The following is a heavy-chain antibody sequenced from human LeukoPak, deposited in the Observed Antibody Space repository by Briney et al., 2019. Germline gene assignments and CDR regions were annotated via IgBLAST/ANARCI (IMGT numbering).Heavy chain of an antibody. CDR2: LKQDGTVK. CDR3: ARIGYSSSSFDY. CDR1: GFTFTTYW. J-gene: IGHJ4*02. Sequence: GGSLRLSCVASGFTFTTYWMSWVRQAPGKGLEWVANLKQDGTVKYYVDSVKGRFTISRDNARNSLYLQMSSLRVEDTAVYYCARIGYSSSSFDYWGQGTLVTVSS. V-gene: IGHV3-7*01. D-gene: IGHD6-6*01.